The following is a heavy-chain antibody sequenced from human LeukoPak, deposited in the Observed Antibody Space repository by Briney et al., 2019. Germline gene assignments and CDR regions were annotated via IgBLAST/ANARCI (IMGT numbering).Heavy chain of an antibody. Sequence: EGSLRLSCAASGFTFSTYSMNWVRQAPGKGLEWVSSISSSSSYIYYADSVKGRVTISRDNAKNSLYLQMNSLRAEDTAVYYCARGYYDTLTGPDYWGQGTLVTVSS. D-gene: IGHD3-9*01. V-gene: IGHV3-21*01. J-gene: IGHJ4*02. CDR2: ISSSSSYI. CDR3: ARGYYDTLTGPDY. CDR1: GFTFSTYS.